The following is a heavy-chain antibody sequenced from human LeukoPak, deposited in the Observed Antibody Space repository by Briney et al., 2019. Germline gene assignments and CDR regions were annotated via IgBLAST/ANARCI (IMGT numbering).Heavy chain of an antibody. J-gene: IGHJ4*02. Sequence: PGGSLKLSCAASGLTFTGSTLHWVRQASGKGLEWVGRIRSKANSYATAYAASVKGRFTISRDDSKNTAYLQINSLQTEDTAVYYCSSTLSGSYSFDYWGQGTLVTVSP. CDR3: SSTLSGSYSFDY. V-gene: IGHV3-73*01. CDR2: IRSKANSYAT. CDR1: GLTFTGST. D-gene: IGHD1-26*01.